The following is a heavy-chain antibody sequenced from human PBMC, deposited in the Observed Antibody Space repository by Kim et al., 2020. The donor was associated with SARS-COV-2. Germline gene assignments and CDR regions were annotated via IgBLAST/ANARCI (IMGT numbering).Heavy chain of an antibody. J-gene: IGHJ4*02. CDR3: ARAYSSDWTYFDY. Sequence: GGSLRLSCAASGFTFSSYSMNWVRQAPGKGLEWVSSISSSSSYIYYADSVKGRFTISRDNAKNSLYLQMNSLRAEDTAVYYCARAYSSDWTYFDYWGREPWSPSPQ. D-gene: IGHD6-19*01. CDR2: ISSSSSYI. CDR1: GFTFSSYS. V-gene: IGHV3-21*01.